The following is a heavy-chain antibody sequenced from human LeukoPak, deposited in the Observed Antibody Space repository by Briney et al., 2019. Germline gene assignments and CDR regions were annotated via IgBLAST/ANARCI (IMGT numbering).Heavy chain of an antibody. CDR3: TTGREYGDAFDI. CDR1: GFTFNNYA. D-gene: IGHD4-17*01. V-gene: IGHV3-23*01. J-gene: IGHJ3*02. Sequence: GGSLRLSCAASGFTFNNYAMSWVRQAPGKGLEWVSAISGSGGTTNHADSVKGRFTISRDISKNTLYLQMNSLKTEDTAVYYCTTGREYGDAFDIWGQGTMVTVSS. CDR2: ISGSGGTT.